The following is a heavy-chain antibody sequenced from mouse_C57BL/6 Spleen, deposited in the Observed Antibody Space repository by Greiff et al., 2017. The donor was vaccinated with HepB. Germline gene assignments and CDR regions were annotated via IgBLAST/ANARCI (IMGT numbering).Heavy chain of an antibody. D-gene: IGHD2-3*01. Sequence: EVQVVESGGGLVKPGGSLKLSCAASGFTFSSYAMSWVRQTPEKRLEWVATISDGGSYTYYPDNVKGRFTISRDNAKNNLYLQMSHLKSEDTAMYYCAREDDGYWYFDVWGTGTTVTVSS. J-gene: IGHJ1*03. V-gene: IGHV5-4*01. CDR3: AREDDGYWYFDV. CDR1: GFTFSSYA. CDR2: ISDGGSYT.